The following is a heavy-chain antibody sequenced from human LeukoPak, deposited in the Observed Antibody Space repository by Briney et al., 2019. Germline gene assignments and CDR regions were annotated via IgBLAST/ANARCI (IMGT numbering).Heavy chain of an antibody. D-gene: IGHD1-26*01. CDR2: INPGGCST. V-gene: IGHV1-46*01. J-gene: IGHJ4*02. CDR3: AREWSGSSRLDY. Sequence: ASVKVSCKASGYTFTSYYMHWVRQAPGQGLEWMGIINPGGCSTSYAQKFQGRVTMNRDTSTSTVYMELSSLRSEDTAVYYCAREWSGSSRLDYWGQGTLVTVSS. CDR1: GYTFTSYY.